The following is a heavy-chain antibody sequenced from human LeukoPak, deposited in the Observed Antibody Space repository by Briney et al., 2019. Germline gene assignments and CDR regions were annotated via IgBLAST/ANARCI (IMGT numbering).Heavy chain of an antibody. CDR1: GGSISSSSYY. J-gene: IGHJ4*02. D-gene: IGHD5-24*01. CDR2: IYNSGST. CDR3: ARHGGGYSFDY. Sequence: PSETLSLTCTVSGGSISSSSYYWGWIRQPPGKGLEWIGYIYNSGSTNYNPSLKSRVTISVDTSKNQFSLKLSSVTAADTAVYYCARHGGGYSFDYWGQGTLVTVSS. V-gene: IGHV4-61*05.